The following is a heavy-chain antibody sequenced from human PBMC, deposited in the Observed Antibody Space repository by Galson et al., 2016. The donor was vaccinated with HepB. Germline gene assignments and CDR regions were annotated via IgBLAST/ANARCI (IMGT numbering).Heavy chain of an antibody. D-gene: IGHD3-10*01. V-gene: IGHV3-23*01. Sequence: SLRLSCAASGFRFSTYAIPWVRQAPGKGLEWVSGITGTTFATYYADSMRGRFTISRDNSNHIRYLHMNSLRSEDTAVYYCAKGSYYGAAYLYGLDVWGQGTTVTVSS. CDR2: ITGTTFAT. J-gene: IGHJ6*02. CDR1: GFRFSTYA. CDR3: AKGSYYGAAYLYGLDV.